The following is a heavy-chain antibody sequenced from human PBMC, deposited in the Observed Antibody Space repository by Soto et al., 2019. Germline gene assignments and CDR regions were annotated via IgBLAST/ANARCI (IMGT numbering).Heavy chain of an antibody. CDR3: ARVTIFGVVISFYYGMDV. J-gene: IGHJ6*02. Sequence: LRLSCAASGFTFSSYSMNWVRQAPGKGLEWVSSISSSSSYIYYADSVKGRFTISRDNAKNSLYLQMNSLRAEDTAVYYCARVTIFGVVISFYYGMDVWGQGTTVTVSS. V-gene: IGHV3-21*01. CDR2: ISSSSSYI. CDR1: GFTFSSYS. D-gene: IGHD3-3*01.